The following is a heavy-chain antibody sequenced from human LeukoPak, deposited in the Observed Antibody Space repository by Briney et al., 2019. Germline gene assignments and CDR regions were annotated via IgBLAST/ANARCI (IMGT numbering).Heavy chain of an antibody. CDR2: ISYDGSNK. D-gene: IGHD6-19*01. J-gene: IGHJ4*02. Sequence: PRRSLRLSCAASGFTFSSYAMHWVRQAPGKGLEWVAVISYDGSNKYYADSVKGRFTISRDNSKNTLYLQMNSLRAEDTAVYYCARGGSGWYGFDYWGQGTLVTVSS. CDR1: GFTFSSYA. V-gene: IGHV3-30-3*01. CDR3: ARGGSGWYGFDY.